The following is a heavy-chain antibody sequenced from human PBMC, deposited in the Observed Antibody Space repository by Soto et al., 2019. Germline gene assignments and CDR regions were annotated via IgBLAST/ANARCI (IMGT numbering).Heavy chain of an antibody. J-gene: IGHJ3*02. D-gene: IGHD6-19*01. Sequence: GGSLRLSCAASGFTFSSHWMHWVRQAPGKGLVWVPRISSDGSSTAHADSVKGRLTISRDNAKNTLYLQMNSLRAEDTAVYYCARGTSAWRNGLEIWGQGTMVTVSS. V-gene: IGHV3-74*01. CDR3: ARGTSAWRNGLEI. CDR2: ISSDGSST. CDR1: GFTFSSHW.